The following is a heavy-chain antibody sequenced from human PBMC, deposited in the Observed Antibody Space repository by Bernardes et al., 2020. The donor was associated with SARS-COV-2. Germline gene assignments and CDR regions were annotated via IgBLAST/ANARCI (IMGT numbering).Heavy chain of an antibody. Sequence: GGSLRLSCVGSGFTFNTYAMYWVRQAPGKGLEWVSGISGSGATTYYADSVKGRFTISRDHSKKTIYLQMNSLRAEDTAVYYCAKGGKAFHETSGPDYWGQGTLVSVSS. CDR3: AKGGKAFHETSGPDY. CDR2: ISGSGATT. J-gene: IGHJ4*02. D-gene: IGHD3-22*01. V-gene: IGHV3-23*01. CDR1: GFTFNTYA.